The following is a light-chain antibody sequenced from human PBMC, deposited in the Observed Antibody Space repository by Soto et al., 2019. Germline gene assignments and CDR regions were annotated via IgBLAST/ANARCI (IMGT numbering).Light chain of an antibody. Sequence: EIVLTQSPATLSVSPGERVTLSCRASQSVTSNLAWYQQKPGQAPRLLIYGASSRATGIPARFSGSGSGTEFTLTISGLQSEDFVVYYCQHYNNWWTFGQGTKVDIK. V-gene: IGKV3-15*01. CDR2: GAS. CDR1: QSVTSN. J-gene: IGKJ1*01. CDR3: QHYNNWWT.